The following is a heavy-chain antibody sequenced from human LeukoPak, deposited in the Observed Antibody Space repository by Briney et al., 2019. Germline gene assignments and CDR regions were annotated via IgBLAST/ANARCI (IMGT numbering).Heavy chain of an antibody. CDR3: ARVLRGGEGYYFDY. D-gene: IGHD3-16*01. Sequence: ASVKVSCKASGYTFTSYYMHWVRQAPGQGLEWMGWISAYNGNTNYAQKLQGRVTMTTDTSTSTAYMELRSLRSDDTAVYYCARVLRGGEGYYFDYWGQGTLVTVSS. CDR2: ISAYNGNT. J-gene: IGHJ4*02. CDR1: GYTFTSYY. V-gene: IGHV1-18*04.